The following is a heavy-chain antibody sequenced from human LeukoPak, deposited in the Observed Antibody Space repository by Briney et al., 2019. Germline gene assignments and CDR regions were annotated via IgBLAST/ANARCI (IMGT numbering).Heavy chain of an antibody. J-gene: IGHJ4*02. CDR1: GFTFNNYA. CDR3: AKERSRGGDCLDY. V-gene: IGHV3-23*01. CDR2: ITGSGGRT. Sequence: GGSLRRSCGASGFTFNNYAMSWVRQAPGKGLEWISTITGSGGRTYYADSVKGRFTISRDNSKNTLYLQMNSLRAEETAVYYCAKERSRGGDCLDYWGQGTLVTVSS. D-gene: IGHD2-21*02.